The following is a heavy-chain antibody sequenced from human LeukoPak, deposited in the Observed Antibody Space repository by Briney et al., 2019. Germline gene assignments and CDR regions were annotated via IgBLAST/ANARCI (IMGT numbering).Heavy chain of an antibody. CDR3: ARDSTYYYDSGSSGPHYFDN. CDR1: GFTFSNYA. D-gene: IGHD3-10*01. J-gene: IGHJ4*02. Sequence: GGSLRLSCAASGFTFSNYAMHWVRQAPGKGLEWVSLVSSGGTYEYYADSVKGRFTISRDNSKNTLYLQLNSLRAEDTAVYYCARDSTYYYDSGSSGPHYFDNWGQGTLVTVSS. V-gene: IGHV3-30*01. CDR2: VSSGGTYE.